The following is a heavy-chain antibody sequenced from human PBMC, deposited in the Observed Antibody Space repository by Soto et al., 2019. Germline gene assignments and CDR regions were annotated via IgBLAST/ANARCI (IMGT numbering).Heavy chain of an antibody. CDR2: IYYSGST. CDR1: GGSISSSSYY. J-gene: IGHJ3*02. CDR3: ASRIVVVVAATRVGAFDI. V-gene: IGHV4-39*01. Sequence: QLQLQESGPGLVKPSETLSLTCTVSGGSISSSSYYWGWIRQPPGKGREWIGSIYYSGSTYYNPSLKSRVTISVDTSKNQFSLKLSSVTAADTAVYYCASRIVVVVAATRVGAFDIWGQGTMVTVSS. D-gene: IGHD2-15*01.